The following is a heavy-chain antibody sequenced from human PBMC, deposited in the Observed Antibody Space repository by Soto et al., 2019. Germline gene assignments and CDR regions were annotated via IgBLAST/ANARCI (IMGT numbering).Heavy chain of an antibody. D-gene: IGHD2-21*02. J-gene: IGHJ6*02. CDR1: GYTFTGYY. V-gene: IGHV1-3*04. CDR2: INIGSGNT. Sequence: ASVKVSCKASGYTFTGYYMHWVRQAPGQGLEWMGWINIGSGNTEYSQNFQDRITITRDTSASTVYMELSSLRSEDTAVYYCVRDGGDCGYRLIYYYYIGLDVWGQGTTVTVSS. CDR3: VRDGGDCGYRLIYYYYIGLDV.